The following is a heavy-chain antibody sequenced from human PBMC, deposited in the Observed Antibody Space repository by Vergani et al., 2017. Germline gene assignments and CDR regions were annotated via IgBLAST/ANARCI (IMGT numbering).Heavy chain of an antibody. CDR1: GFTVSSNY. Sequence: EVQLVESGGGLIQPGGSLRLSCAASGFTVSSNYMSWVRQAPGKGLEWVSVIYSGGSTYYADSVKGRFTISRDNSKNTLYLQMNSRRAEDTAVYYCARITTGTGDTNYYDSSGEGVLYWGQGTLVTVSS. CDR2: IYSGGST. D-gene: IGHD3-22*01. J-gene: IGHJ4*02. V-gene: IGHV3-53*01. CDR3: ARITTGTGDTNYYDSSGEGVLY.